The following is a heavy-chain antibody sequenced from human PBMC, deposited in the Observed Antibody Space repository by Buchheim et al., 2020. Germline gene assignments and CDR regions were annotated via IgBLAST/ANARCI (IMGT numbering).Heavy chain of an antibody. D-gene: IGHD3-3*01. Sequence: QEQLVESGGGVVQPGTSLRLACAASGFPFWAYGMHWVRQAPGKGLEWVAGLSSDGSNTYHADSVKGRFTISRDNPKNTLFLQMNSLRAEDTAVYYCARGADLVDYWGQGTL. V-gene: IGHV3-30*03. CDR3: ARGADLVDY. J-gene: IGHJ4*02. CDR1: GFPFWAYG. CDR2: LSSDGSNT.